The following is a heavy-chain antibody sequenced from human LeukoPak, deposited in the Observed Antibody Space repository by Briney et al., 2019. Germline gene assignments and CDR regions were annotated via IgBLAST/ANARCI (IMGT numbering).Heavy chain of an antibody. J-gene: IGHJ4*02. CDR1: GGTFSSYA. V-gene: IGHV1-69*05. D-gene: IGHD3-22*01. CDR2: IIPIFGTA. Sequence: SVKVSCKASGGTFSSYAISWVRQAPGQGLEWMGGIIPIFGTANYAQKFQGRVTITTDESTGTAYMELSSLRSEDTAVYYCARGPITMITGNSYYFDYWGQGTLVTVSS. CDR3: ARGPITMITGNSYYFDY.